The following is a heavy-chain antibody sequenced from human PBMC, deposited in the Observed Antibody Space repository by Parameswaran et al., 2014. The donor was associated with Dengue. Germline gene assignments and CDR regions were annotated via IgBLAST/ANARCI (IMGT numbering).Heavy chain of an antibody. Sequence: VRQMPGKGLEWMGIIYPSDSNIRYSPSFKGQVSISADKSISTAYLQWSSLKASDTAIYYCARIYSGRNYAGDGEPLDYWGQGTLVTVSS. D-gene: IGHD1-26*01. CDR2: IYPSDSNI. CDR3: ARIYSGRNYAGDGEPLDY. V-gene: IGHV5-51*01. J-gene: IGHJ4*02.